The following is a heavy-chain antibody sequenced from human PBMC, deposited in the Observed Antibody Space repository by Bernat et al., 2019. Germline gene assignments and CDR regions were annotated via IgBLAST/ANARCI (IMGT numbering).Heavy chain of an antibody. J-gene: IGHJ5*02. CDR1: GFTFSSYA. V-gene: IGHV3-30*01. CDR3: ARAPPDCSGGSCYSYNWFDP. Sequence: QVQPVESGGGVVQPGRSLRLSCAASGFTFSSYAMHWVRQAPGKGLEWVAVISYDGSNKYYADSVKGRFTISRDNSKNTLYLQMNSLRAEDTAVYYCARAPPDCSGGSCYSYNWFDPWGQGTLVTVSS. D-gene: IGHD2-15*01. CDR2: ISYDGSNK.